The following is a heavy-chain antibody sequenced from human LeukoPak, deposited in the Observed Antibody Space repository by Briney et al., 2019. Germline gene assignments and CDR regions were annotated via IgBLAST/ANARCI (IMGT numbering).Heavy chain of an antibody. Sequence: GGSLRLSCAASGFTFSSYSMNWVRQAPGKGLEWVSSISTSSSYINYADSVKGRFTISRDNAKKSPYLQMNSLRAEDTAVYYCAKDDERSMIVVANDAFDIWGQGTMVTVSS. D-gene: IGHD3-22*01. CDR2: ISTSSSYI. CDR1: GFTFSSYS. V-gene: IGHV3-21*04. J-gene: IGHJ3*02. CDR3: AKDDERSMIVVANDAFDI.